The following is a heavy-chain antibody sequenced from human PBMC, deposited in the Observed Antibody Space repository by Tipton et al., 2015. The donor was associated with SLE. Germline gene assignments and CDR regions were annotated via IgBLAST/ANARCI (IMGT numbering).Heavy chain of an antibody. J-gene: IGHJ3*02. D-gene: IGHD6-25*01. CDR2: ISAHTGNT. Sequence: QLVQSGAEVKKPGASVKVSCKAFVYRFTNYGISWVRQAPGQGLERMGWISAHTGNTNYAKKVQGRVTMTRDTATCTAYMELRSLRSDDTAVYYCARDRRDALCERLKENGFEIWSQRTMVTV. CDR3: ARDRRDALCERLKENGFEI. V-gene: IGHV1-18*01. CDR1: VYRFTNYG.